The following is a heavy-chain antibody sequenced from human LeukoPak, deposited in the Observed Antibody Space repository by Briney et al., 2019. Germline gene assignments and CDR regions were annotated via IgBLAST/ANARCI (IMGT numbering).Heavy chain of an antibody. V-gene: IGHV1-2*06. CDR2: INPNSGGT. CDR1: GYTFTGYY. Sequence: ASVKVSCKASGYTFTGYYMHWVRQAPGQGLERMGRINPNSGGTNYAQKFQGRVTMTRDTSISTAYMELSRLRSDDTAVYYCARLVTYGGKDNWGQGTLVTVSP. D-gene: IGHD2-21*01. J-gene: IGHJ4*02. CDR3: ARLVTYGGKDN.